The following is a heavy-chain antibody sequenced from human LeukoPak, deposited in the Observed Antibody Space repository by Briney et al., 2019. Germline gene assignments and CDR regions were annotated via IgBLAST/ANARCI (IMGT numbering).Heavy chain of an antibody. CDR2: IIPIFGTA. J-gene: IGHJ5*02. V-gene: IGHV1-69*05. CDR1: GGTFSSYA. CDR3: ARDDYAGANWFDP. D-gene: IGHD4-17*01. Sequence: SVKVSCKASGGTFSSYAISWVRQAPGQGLEWMGGIIPIFGTANYAQKFQGRVTITTDESTSTAYMELSSLRSEDTAVYYCARDDYAGANWFDPWGQGTLVTVSS.